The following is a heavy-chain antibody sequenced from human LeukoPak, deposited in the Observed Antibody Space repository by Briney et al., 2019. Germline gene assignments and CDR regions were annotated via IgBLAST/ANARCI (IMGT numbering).Heavy chain of an antibody. Sequence: WGSLRLSCTASGFTFSEHNMHWVRQAPGKGLERVSVITNDGNGIYYADSVKGRFTISRDNPKDTVYLQVSSLRAEDTAVYYCAKEEVGAVAGRFDHWGQGTLVTVSS. D-gene: IGHD6-19*01. CDR3: AKEEVGAVAGRFDH. CDR1: GFTFSEHN. CDR2: ITNDGNGI. J-gene: IGHJ4*02. V-gene: IGHV3-30-3*01.